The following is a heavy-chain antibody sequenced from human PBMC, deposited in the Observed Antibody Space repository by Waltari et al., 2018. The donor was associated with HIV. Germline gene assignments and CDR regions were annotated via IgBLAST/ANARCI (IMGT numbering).Heavy chain of an antibody. J-gene: IGHJ3*02. Sequence: QVQLVESGGGVVQPGRSLRLSCAASGFTFGSYGMHWVRQAPGKGLEWVAGIWYDGSNKYYADSVKGRFTIARDNSKNTLYLQMNSLRAEDTAVYYCARDSGVITAFDIWGQGTMVTVSS. CDR1: GFTFGSYG. D-gene: IGHD3-16*02. CDR3: ARDSGVITAFDI. V-gene: IGHV3-33*01. CDR2: IWYDGSNK.